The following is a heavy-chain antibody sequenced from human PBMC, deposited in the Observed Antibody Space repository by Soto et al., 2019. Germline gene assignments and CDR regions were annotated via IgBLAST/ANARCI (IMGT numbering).Heavy chain of an antibody. V-gene: IGHV3-33*01. CDR2: IWYDGSNK. D-gene: IGHD1-26*01. Sequence: PGGSLRLSCAASGFTFSSNGMHWVRQAPGKGLEWLTVIWYDGSNKYYADSVKGRFTVSRDNSKNKLYLKMNSLRAEDTAVYYCARDGPSESNLMFDYWGQGTLVTVSS. CDR3: ARDGPSESNLMFDY. CDR1: GFTFSSNG. J-gene: IGHJ4*02.